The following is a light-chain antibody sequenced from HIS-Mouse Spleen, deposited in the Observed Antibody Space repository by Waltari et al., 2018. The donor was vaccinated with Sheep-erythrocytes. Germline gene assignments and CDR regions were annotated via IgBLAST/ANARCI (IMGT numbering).Light chain of an antibody. CDR1: QDISNY. V-gene: IGKV1-33*01. Sequence: DIQMTQSPSSLSASVGDRVTITCQASQDISNYLNWYQQKPGKAPKLLNYDASNLETGVPSRFSGSGSGTEFTFTISSLQPEDIATYYCQQYDNLFTFGPGTKVDIK. CDR2: DAS. J-gene: IGKJ3*01. CDR3: QQYDNLFT.